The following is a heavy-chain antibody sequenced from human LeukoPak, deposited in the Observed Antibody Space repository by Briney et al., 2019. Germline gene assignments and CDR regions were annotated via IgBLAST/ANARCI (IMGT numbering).Heavy chain of an antibody. V-gene: IGHV3-23*01. CDR3: AKGCSGGSCYGLFDY. D-gene: IGHD2-15*01. CDR1: GFTFSSYG. J-gene: IGHJ4*02. CDR2: ISGSGGST. Sequence: GGSLRLSCAASGFTFSSYGMSWVRQAPGKGLEWVSAISGSGGSTYYADSVKGRFTISRDNSKNTLYLQMNSLRAEDTAVYYCAKGCSGGSCYGLFDYWGQGTLVTVSS.